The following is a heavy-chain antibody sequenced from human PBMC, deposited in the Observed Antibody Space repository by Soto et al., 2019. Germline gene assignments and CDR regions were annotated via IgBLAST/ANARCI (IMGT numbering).Heavy chain of an antibody. CDR3: ATAEVDY. V-gene: IGHV3-74*01. J-gene: IGHJ4*02. Sequence: PGGSLRLSCAASGFNFGNNWMHWVRQAPGKGLEWVSRMNSDGRTTNYAGSVKGRFTVSGDNAKNTLYLQMNSLSAEDTAVYYCATAEVDYWGPGTLVTVSS. CDR2: MNSDGRTT. CDR1: GFNFGNNW.